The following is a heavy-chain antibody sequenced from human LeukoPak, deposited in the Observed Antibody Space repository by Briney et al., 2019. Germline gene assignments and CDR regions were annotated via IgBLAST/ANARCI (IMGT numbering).Heavy chain of an antibody. CDR2: ISGSGGST. Sequence: GGSLRLSCAASGFTFSSYAMSWVRQAPGKGLEWVSAISGSGGSTYYADSVKGRFTISRDNSKNTLYLQMNSLRAEDTAVYYRARSLVVVAAYGDYWGQGTLVTVSS. V-gene: IGHV3-23*01. D-gene: IGHD2-15*01. J-gene: IGHJ4*02. CDR3: ARSLVVVAAYGDY. CDR1: GFTFSSYA.